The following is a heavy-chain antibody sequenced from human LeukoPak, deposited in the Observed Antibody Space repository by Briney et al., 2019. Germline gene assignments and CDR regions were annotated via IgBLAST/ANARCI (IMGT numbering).Heavy chain of an antibody. D-gene: IGHD3-3*01. V-gene: IGHV1-46*01. CDR3: ARVIGVVIGGSHFDY. J-gene: IGHJ4*02. Sequence: ASVKVSCKASGYTFTSYYMHWVRQAPGQGLEWMGIINPSGGSTSYAQKFQGRVTMTRDTSTSTVYMELSRLRSDDTAVYYCARVIGVVIGGSHFDYWGQGTLVTVSS. CDR1: GYTFTSYY. CDR2: INPSGGST.